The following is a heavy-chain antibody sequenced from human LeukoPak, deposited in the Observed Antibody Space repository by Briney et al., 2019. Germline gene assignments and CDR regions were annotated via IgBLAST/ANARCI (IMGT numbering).Heavy chain of an antibody. V-gene: IGHV4-61*02. J-gene: IGHJ6*03. Sequence: SQTLSLTCTVSGGSIGSGSYYWSWIRQPAGKGLEWIGRIYTSGSTNYNPSLKSRVTISVDTSKNQFSLKLSSVTAADTAVYYCAREDYYGSGSYYYYYYMDVWGKGTTVTVSS. D-gene: IGHD3-10*01. CDR1: GGSIGSGSYY. CDR3: AREDYYGSGSYYYYYYMDV. CDR2: IYTSGST.